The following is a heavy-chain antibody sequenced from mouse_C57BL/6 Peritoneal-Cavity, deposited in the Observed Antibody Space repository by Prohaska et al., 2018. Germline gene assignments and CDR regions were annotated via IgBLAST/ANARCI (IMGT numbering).Heavy chain of an antibody. J-gene: IGHJ2*01. CDR3: ARCGDGYYYFHY. Sequence: EVQLQQSGPDLVKPGASVKISCKASGYMFTDYYMNWVKQSHGKSLDWIGDSNPNNGVTSYNQKLKGKATSTVDQSSSTAYMELRSLTSEDSAVYYCARCGDGYYYFHYWGQGTTLTVSS. D-gene: IGHD2-3*01. CDR2: SNPNNGVT. CDR1: GYMFTDYY. V-gene: IGHV1-26*01.